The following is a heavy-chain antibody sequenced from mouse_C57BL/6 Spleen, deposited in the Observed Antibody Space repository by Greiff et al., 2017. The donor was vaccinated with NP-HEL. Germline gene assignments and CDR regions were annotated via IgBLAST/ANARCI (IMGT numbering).Heavy chain of an antibody. J-gene: IGHJ3*01. V-gene: IGHV1-81*01. CDR2: IYPRSGNT. CDR1: GYTFTSYG. Sequence: VKLVESGAELARPGASVKLSCKASGYTFTSYGISWVKQRTGQGLEWIGEIYPRSGNTYYNEKFKGKATLTADKSSSTAYMELRSLTSEDSAVYFCARFGDYDVETWFAYWGQGTLVTVSA. CDR3: ARFGDYDVETWFAY. D-gene: IGHD2-4*01.